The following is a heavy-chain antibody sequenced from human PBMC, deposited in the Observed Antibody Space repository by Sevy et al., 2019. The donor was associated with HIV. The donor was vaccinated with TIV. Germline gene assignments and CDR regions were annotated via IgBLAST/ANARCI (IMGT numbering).Heavy chain of an antibody. J-gene: IGHJ5*02. Sequence: SETLSLTCAVYGGSFSGYYWSWIRQPPGKGLEWIGEINHSGSTNYNPSLKSRVTISVDTSKNQFPLKLSSVTAADTAVYYCARAGYCSGGSCYSRWFDPWGQGTLVTVSS. CDR1: GGSFSGYY. CDR3: ARAGYCSGGSCYSRWFDP. D-gene: IGHD2-15*01. V-gene: IGHV4-34*01. CDR2: INHSGST.